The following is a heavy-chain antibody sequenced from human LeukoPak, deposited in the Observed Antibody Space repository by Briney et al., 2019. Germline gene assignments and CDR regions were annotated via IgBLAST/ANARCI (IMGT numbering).Heavy chain of an antibody. D-gene: IGHD4-23*01. V-gene: IGHV4-59*01. CDR3: ARVHNGNRGDAFDI. Sequence: PSETLSLTCIVSGGSISSYYWSWIRQPPGKGLEWIGYIYYSGSTNYNPSLKSQVTISVDTSKNHFSLKLSSVTAADTAVYYCARVHNGNRGDAFDIWGQGTMITVSS. J-gene: IGHJ3*02. CDR1: GGSISSYY. CDR2: IYYSGST.